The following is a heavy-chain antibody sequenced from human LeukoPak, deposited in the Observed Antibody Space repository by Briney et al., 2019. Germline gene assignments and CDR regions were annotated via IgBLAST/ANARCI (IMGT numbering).Heavy chain of an antibody. V-gene: IGHV1-3*01. CDR2: IYGGNGNT. CDR3: ARGWGGDCYHVH. CDR1: GYTFTSYA. J-gene: IGHJ4*02. D-gene: IGHD2-21*02. Sequence: ASVKVSCKASGYTFTSYAMHWVRQAPGQRLEWMGWIYGGNGNTKYSQKFQGRDSITRDTSASTVYMELSSLGSEDTAVYYCARGWGGDCYHVHWGQGTLATVSS.